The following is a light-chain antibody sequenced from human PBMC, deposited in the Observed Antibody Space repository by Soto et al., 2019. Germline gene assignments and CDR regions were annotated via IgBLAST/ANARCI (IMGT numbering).Light chain of an antibody. CDR2: GAA. CDR1: QGISSY. J-gene: IGKJ1*01. CDR3: QQYNNWPWT. Sequence: IQLTQSPSSLSASVGDRVTITCRASQGISSYLAWYQQKPGKAPKLLIYGAATLQSGVPSRFSGSGSGTDFTLTIDSLQPEDFATYYCQQYNNWPWTFGQGTKVDIK. V-gene: IGKV1-9*01.